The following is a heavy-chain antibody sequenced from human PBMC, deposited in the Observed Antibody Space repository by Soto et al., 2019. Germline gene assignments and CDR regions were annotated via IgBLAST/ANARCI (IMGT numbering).Heavy chain of an antibody. D-gene: IGHD6-13*01. CDR3: ARRSSSWYFDY. Sequence: EVQLLESGGGLVQPGGSLRLSCAASGFTFSSYAMSWVRQAPGKGLEWVSVISGSGGSTYYADSVKGRFTISRDNSKNTVDLQMNSLRAEDTAVYYCARRSSSWYFDYWGQGTLVTVSS. V-gene: IGHV3-23*01. J-gene: IGHJ4*02. CDR1: GFTFSSYA. CDR2: ISGSGGST.